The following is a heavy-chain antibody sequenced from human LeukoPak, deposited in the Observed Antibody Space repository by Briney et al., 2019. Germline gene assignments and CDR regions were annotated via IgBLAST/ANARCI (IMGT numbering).Heavy chain of an antibody. Sequence: PGGSLRLSCAASGFTFSSYWMSWVRQAPGKGLEWVANIKQDGSEKYYVDSVKGRFTISRDNAKNSLYLQMNSLRAEDTAVYYCAREGSSGYYYDEEDYWGQGTLVTVSS. J-gene: IGHJ4*02. CDR2: IKQDGSEK. CDR3: AREGSSGYYYDEEDY. V-gene: IGHV3-7*01. D-gene: IGHD3-22*01. CDR1: GFTFSSYW.